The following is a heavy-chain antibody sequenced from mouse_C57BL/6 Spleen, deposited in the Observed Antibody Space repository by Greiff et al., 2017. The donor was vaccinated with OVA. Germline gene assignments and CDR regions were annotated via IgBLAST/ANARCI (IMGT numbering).Heavy chain of an antibody. V-gene: IGHV5-16*01. Sequence: EVQVVESEGGLVQPGRSIKLSCTASGFTFSDYYMAWVRQVPEKGLEWVANINYDGSSTYYLDSLKSRFIISRDNAKNILYLQMSSLKSEDTATYDCAREGGSSSWYFDVWGTGTTVTVSS. D-gene: IGHD1-1*01. J-gene: IGHJ1*03. CDR1: GFTFSDYY. CDR2: INYDGSST. CDR3: AREGGSSSWYFDV.